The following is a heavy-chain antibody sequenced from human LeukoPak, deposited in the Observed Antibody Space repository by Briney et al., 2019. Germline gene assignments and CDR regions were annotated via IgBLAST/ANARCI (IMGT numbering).Heavy chain of an antibody. CDR3: AKWNRQPLVKGWFDT. CDR2: ISYDGSNK. J-gene: IGHJ5*02. V-gene: IGHV3-30*04. D-gene: IGHD6-13*01. CDR1: GFTFSSYA. Sequence: RGSLRLSCAASGFTFSSYAMHWVRQAPGKGLEWVAVISYDGSNKYYADSVKGRFTISRDNSKNTLYLQMNSLRAEDTAVYYCAKWNRQPLVKGWFDTWGQGALVIVSS.